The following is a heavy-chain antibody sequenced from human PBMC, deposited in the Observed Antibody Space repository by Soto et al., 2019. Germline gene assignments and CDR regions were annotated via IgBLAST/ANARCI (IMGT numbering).Heavy chain of an antibody. CDR2: IYYSGST. V-gene: IGHV4-59*01. Sequence: SSETLSLTCPVSGFSISSYYWSWIRQPPGKGLEWIGYIYYSGSTNYNPSLKSRVTISVDTSKNQFSLKLSSVTAADTAVYYCARGGGYDMGDDAFDIWGQGTMVTVSS. D-gene: IGHD5-12*01. J-gene: IGHJ3*02. CDR1: GFSISSYY. CDR3: ARGGGYDMGDDAFDI.